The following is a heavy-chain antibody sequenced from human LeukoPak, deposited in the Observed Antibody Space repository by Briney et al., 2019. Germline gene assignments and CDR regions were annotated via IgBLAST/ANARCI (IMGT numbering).Heavy chain of an antibody. CDR3: ARDLLPYYYDSSGYYPADI. J-gene: IGHJ3*02. CDR2: ISSSSSTI. D-gene: IGHD3-22*01. Sequence: GGSLRLSCAASGFTFSSYSMNWVRQAPGKGLEWVSYISSSSSTIYYADSVKGRFTISRDNAKNTLYLQMNSLRAEDTAVYYCARDLLPYYYDSSGYYPADIWGQGTMVTVSS. CDR1: GFTFSSYS. V-gene: IGHV3-48*04.